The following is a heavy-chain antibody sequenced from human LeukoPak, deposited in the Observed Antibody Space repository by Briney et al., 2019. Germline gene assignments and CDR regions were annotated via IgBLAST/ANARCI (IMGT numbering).Heavy chain of an antibody. CDR2: INHSGST. Sequence: PSETLSLTCTVSGGSISSSSYYWGWIRQPPGKGLEWIGEINHSGSTNYNPSLKSRVTISVDTSKNQFSLKLSSVTAADTAVYYCAREQMEWPGARGIRRYGMDVWGQGTTVTVSS. D-gene: IGHD3-3*01. CDR1: GGSISSSSYY. CDR3: AREQMEWPGARGIRRYGMDV. V-gene: IGHV4-39*07. J-gene: IGHJ6*02.